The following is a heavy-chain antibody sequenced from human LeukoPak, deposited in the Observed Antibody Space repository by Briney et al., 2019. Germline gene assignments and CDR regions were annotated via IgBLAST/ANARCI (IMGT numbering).Heavy chain of an antibody. CDR2: IYYSGST. CDR3: AREAAYYGMDV. CDR1: GGSISSYY. D-gene: IGHD6-13*01. Sequence: PSETLSLTCTVSGGSISSYYWSWIRQPPGKGLEWIGYIYYSGSTNYNPSLKSRVTISVDTSKSQFSLKLSSVTAADTAVYYCAREAAYYGMDVWGKGTTVTVSS. V-gene: IGHV4-59*01. J-gene: IGHJ6*04.